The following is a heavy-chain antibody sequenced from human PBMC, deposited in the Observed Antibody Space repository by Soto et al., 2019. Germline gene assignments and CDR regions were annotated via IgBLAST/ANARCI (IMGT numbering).Heavy chain of an antibody. V-gene: IGHV2-5*02. CDR3: AHITMISSWPPFDY. D-gene: IGHD6-13*01. CDR2: IYWDDDK. CDR1: GFSISSPGVG. J-gene: IGHJ4*02. Sequence: SGPTLVKPTPTLTLTCTFSGFSISSPGVGVGWIRQPPGKALEWLALIYWDDDKRYSPSLKSRLTITKDTSKNQVVLTMTNMDPVDTATYSCAHITMISSWPPFDYWGQGTLVTVSS.